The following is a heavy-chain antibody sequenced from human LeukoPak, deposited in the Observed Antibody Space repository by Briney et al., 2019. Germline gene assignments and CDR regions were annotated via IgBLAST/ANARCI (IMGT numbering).Heavy chain of an antibody. V-gene: IGHV3-9*03. J-gene: IGHJ4*02. Sequence: GRSLRLSCAASGFTFDDYAMHWVRQAPGKGLEWVSGISWNSGSIGYADSVKGRFTISRDNAKNSLYLQMNSLRAEDMALYYCAKDMGNSVGAFDYWGQGTLVTVSS. CDR2: ISWNSGSI. CDR1: GFTFDDYA. CDR3: AKDMGNSVGAFDY. D-gene: IGHD1-7*01.